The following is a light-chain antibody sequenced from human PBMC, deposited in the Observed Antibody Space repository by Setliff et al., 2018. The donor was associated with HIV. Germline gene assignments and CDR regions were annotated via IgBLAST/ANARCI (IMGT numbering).Light chain of an antibody. CDR1: SSDVGGYNY. CDR3: CSYAGSAYV. V-gene: IGLV2-14*01. Sequence: QSALAQPASVSGSPGQSITMSCTGTSSDVGGYNYVSWYQHHPGKAPKLMIYEVTNRPSGVSSRFSGSKSGNTASLTISGLQAEDEADYYCCSYAGSAYVFGTGTKVTVL. CDR2: EVT. J-gene: IGLJ1*01.